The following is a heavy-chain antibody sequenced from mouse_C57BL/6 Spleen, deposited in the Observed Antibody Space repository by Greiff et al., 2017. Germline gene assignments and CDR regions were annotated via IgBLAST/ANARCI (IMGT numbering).Heavy chain of an antibody. J-gene: IGHJ3*01. V-gene: IGHV1-50*01. D-gene: IGHD1-1*01. CDR2: IDPSDSYT. CDR3: ARRGSSYTAY. CDR1: GYTFTSYW. Sequence: VQLQQPGAELVKPGASVKLSCKASGYTFTSYWMQWVKQRPGQGLEWIGEIDPSDSYTNYNQKFKGKATLTVDTSSSTAYMQLSSLTSEDSAVYYCARRGSSYTAYWGQGTLVTVSA.